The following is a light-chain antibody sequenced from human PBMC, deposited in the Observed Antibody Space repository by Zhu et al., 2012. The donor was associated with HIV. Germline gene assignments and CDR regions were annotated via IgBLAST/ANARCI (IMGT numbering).Light chain of an antibody. CDR2: DAS. Sequence: IVLTQSPATLSLSPGERATLSCRASQSVSSFLAWYQQKPGQAPRLLIYDASKRATGTPARFSGSGSGTDFTLTISSLEPEDFALYYCQQRINWPLTFGGGTKVEIK. J-gene: IGKJ4*01. V-gene: IGKV3-11*01. CDR1: QSVSSF. CDR3: QQRINWPLT.